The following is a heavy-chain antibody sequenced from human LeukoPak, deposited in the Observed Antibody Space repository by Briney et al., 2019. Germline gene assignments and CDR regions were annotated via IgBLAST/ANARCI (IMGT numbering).Heavy chain of an antibody. CDR2: INTNTGNP. Sequence: ASVKVSRKASGYTFTNYAMNWVRQAPGQGLEWMGWINTNTGNPTYAQGFTGRFVFSLDTSVSTAYLQISSLKAEDTAVYYCARGNHIVVVTAFDFWGQGTLVTVSS. CDR1: GYTFTNYA. V-gene: IGHV7-4-1*02. J-gene: IGHJ4*02. D-gene: IGHD3-22*01. CDR3: ARGNHIVVVTAFDF.